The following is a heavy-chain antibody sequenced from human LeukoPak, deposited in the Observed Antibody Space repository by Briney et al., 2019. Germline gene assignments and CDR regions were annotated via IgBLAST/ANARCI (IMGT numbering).Heavy chain of an antibody. V-gene: IGHV3-21*01. CDR3: ASFTGHSSSWHCFDP. Sequence: GGSLRLSCAASGFIFSSYSMNWVRQAPGKGLEWVSSISSSSSYIYYADSVKGRFTISRDNPKNSLYLQMNSLRAEDTAVYYCASFTGHSSSWHCFDPWGQGTLVTVSS. CDR2: ISSSSSYI. D-gene: IGHD6-13*01. J-gene: IGHJ5*02. CDR1: GFIFSSYS.